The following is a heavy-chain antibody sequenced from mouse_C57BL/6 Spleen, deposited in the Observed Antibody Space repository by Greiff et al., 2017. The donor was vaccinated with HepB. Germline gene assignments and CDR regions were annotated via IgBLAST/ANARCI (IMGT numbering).Heavy chain of an antibody. Sequence: VQLQQSGPELVKPGASVKISCKASGYTFTDYYMNWVKQSHGKSLEWIGDINPNNGGTSYNQKFKGKATLTVDKSSSTAYMELRSLTSEDSAVYYCARSLYGYDGDFDYWGQGTTLTVSS. V-gene: IGHV1-26*01. D-gene: IGHD2-2*01. J-gene: IGHJ2*01. CDR3: ARSLYGYDGDFDY. CDR1: GYTFTDYY. CDR2: INPNNGGT.